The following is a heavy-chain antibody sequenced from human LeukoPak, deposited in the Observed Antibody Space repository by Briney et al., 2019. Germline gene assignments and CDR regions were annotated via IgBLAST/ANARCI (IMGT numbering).Heavy chain of an antibody. CDR1: GGSISSGCHY. J-gene: IGHJ4*02. V-gene: IGHV4-31*03. Sequence: SQTLSLTCSVSGGSISSGCHYWSWIRQHPGRGLEWIGYIYYSGTTHYNPSLKSRFTISVDTSKNQFSLKLSSVTAADTAVYYCAREIPEYFDYWGQGALVTVTS. CDR3: AREIPEYFDY. CDR2: IYYSGTT. D-gene: IGHD2-21*01.